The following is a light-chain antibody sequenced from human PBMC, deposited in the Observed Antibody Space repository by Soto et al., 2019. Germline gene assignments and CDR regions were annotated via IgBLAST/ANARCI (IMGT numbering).Light chain of an antibody. J-gene: IGKJ1*01. CDR1: QVISSY. V-gene: IGKV1-39*01. CDR2: AAS. CDR3: QQSDTTPRP. Sequence: DVQLTQSPSFLSASVGDRVTITCRASQVISSYLAWYQQKPGKAPKLLIYAASTLQSGVPSRFSGSGSGTDFTLTISSLQPEDFATYYCQQSDTTPRPFGQGTKVAIK.